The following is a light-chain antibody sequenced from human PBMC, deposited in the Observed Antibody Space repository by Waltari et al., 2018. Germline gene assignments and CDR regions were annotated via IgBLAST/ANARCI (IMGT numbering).Light chain of an antibody. CDR3: QQYNNSPFT. CDR1: QAINSY. Sequence: DIQMTQSPSSLSASVGDRVTITCRASQAINSYLNWSQHKPGKAPKALIYYASSLETGVPSRFRGSRSGADYTLTISSLQPEDTATYYCQQYNNSPFTFGPGTKLDIK. J-gene: IGKJ3*01. CDR2: YAS. V-gene: IGKV1-33*01.